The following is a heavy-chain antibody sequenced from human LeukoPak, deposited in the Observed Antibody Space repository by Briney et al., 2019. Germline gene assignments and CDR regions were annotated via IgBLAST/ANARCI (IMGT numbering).Heavy chain of an antibody. CDR2: ISGRAGST. J-gene: IGHJ4*02. V-gene: IGHV3-23*01. CDR3: AKDAQYSSSYGDY. D-gene: IGHD6-6*01. Sequence: GGSLRLSCAASGFTFSSYAMSWVRHAPGKGLEWVSAISGRAGSTYYADSVKGRFTISRDNSKNTLYLQMNSLRAEDTAVYYCAKDAQYSSSYGDYWGQGTLVTVSS. CDR1: GFTFSSYA.